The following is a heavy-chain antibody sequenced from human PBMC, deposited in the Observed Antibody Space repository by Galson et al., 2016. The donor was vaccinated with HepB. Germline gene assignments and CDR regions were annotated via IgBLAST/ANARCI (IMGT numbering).Heavy chain of an antibody. V-gene: IGHV1-18*01. CDR1: GYMFSNYG. CDR2: ISLYSDKI. J-gene: IGHJ6*02. CDR3: ARDRRWRAAKISNYYYSHGMDV. D-gene: IGHD6-25*01. Sequence: SVKVSCKASGYMFSNYGMNWVRQAPGQGPEWMGWISLYSDKIKYAEKFQGRVTITTDTSTRTADMEMGSLKSDDTGGYYCARDRRWRAAKISNYYYSHGMDVWGQGTTVTVSS.